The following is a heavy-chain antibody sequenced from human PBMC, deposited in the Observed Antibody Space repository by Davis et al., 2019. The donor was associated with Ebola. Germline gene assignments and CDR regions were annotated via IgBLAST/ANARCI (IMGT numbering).Heavy chain of an antibody. CDR3: ARFTIFGVVRRGFDI. D-gene: IGHD3-3*01. CDR1: GGSFSGYY. J-gene: IGHJ3*02. CDR2: INHSGST. Sequence: MPSETLSLTCAVSGGSFSGYYWSWIRQPPGKGLEWIGEINHSGSTNYNPSLKSRVTISVDTSKNQFALTLSSVTAADTAVYYCARFTIFGVVRRGFDIWGQGTTVTVSS. V-gene: IGHV4-34*01.